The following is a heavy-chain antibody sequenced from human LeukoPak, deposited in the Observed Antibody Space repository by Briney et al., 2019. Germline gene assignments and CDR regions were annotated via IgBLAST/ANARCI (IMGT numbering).Heavy chain of an antibody. D-gene: IGHD3-22*01. Sequence: SETLSLTCTVSGGSISSYYWSWIRQPAGKGLEWIGRIYTSGSTNYNPSLKSRVTMSVDTSKNQFSLKLSSETAADTAVYYCARLPRYYDSSGYVTSAFDIWGQGTMVTVSS. J-gene: IGHJ3*02. V-gene: IGHV4-4*07. CDR3: ARLPRYYDSSGYVTSAFDI. CDR2: IYTSGST. CDR1: GGSISSYY.